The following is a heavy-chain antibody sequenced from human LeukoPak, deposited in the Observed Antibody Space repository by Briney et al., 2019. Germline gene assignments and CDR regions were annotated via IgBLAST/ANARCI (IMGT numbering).Heavy chain of an antibody. V-gene: IGHV4-4*07. J-gene: IGHJ3*02. CDR3: ARDRPNYYYDSSGYYFPGRAFDI. CDR2: IYTSGST. CDR1: GGSISSXX. D-gene: IGHD3-22*01. Sequence: SGGSISSXXXXXIRQXAGKXXXXXGXIYTSGSTNYNPSLKSRVTMSVDTSKNQFSLKLSSVTAADTAVYYCARDRPNYYYDSSGYYFPGRAFDIWGQGTMVTVSS.